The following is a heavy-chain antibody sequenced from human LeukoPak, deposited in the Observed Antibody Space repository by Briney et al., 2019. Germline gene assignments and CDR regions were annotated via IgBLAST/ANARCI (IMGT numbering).Heavy chain of an antibody. CDR1: GGTFSSYA. Sequence: SVKVSCKASGGTFSSYAISWVRQAPGQGLEWMGGIIPIFGTANYAQKFQGRVTITADKSTSTAYMELSSLRSEDTAVYYCAREPSPYDFWSGYSLWPKYYSDYWGQGTLVTVSS. CDR3: AREPSPYDFWSGYSLWPKYYSDY. V-gene: IGHV1-69*06. D-gene: IGHD3-3*01. CDR2: IIPIFGTA. J-gene: IGHJ4*02.